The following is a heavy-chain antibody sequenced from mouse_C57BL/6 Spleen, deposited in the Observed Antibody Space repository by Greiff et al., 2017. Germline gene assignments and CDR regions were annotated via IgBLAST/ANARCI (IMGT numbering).Heavy chain of an antibody. CDR3: TRGGRSYGYFDV. V-gene: IGHV1-15*01. Sequence: VQLQQSGAELVRPGASVTLSCKASGYTFTDYEMHWVKQTPVHGLEWIGAIDPETGGTAYNQKFKGKAILTADKSSSTAYMELRSLTSEDSAVYYCTRGGRSYGYFDVWGTGTTVTVSS. D-gene: IGHD1-1*01. CDR2: IDPETGGT. CDR1: GYTFTDYE. J-gene: IGHJ1*03.